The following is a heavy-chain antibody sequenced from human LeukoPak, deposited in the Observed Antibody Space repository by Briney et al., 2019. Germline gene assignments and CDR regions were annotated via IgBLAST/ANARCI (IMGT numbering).Heavy chain of an antibody. V-gene: IGHV4-59*01. CDR3: AKRIWFGELSPSFDY. D-gene: IGHD3-10*01. J-gene: IGHJ4*02. Sequence: SETLSLTCTVSGGSISSYYWSWIRQPPGKGLEWIGYIYYSGSTNYNPSLKSRVTISVDTSKNQFSLKLSSVTAADTAVYYCAKRIWFGELSPSFDYWGQGTLVTVSS. CDR2: IYYSGST. CDR1: GGSISSYY.